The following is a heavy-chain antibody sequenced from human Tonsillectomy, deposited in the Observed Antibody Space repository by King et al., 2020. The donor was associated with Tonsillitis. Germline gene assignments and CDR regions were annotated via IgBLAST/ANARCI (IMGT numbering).Heavy chain of an antibody. J-gene: IGHJ6*03. CDR2: IYYSGNT. Sequence: VQLQESGPGLVKPSETLSLTCSVSGGSISSYYWSWIRQPPGKGLEWIGYIYYSGNTYYNTSLKSRVTISVDTSTSQFSLKLSSVTAAETAVYYCASAGLRTYYYDSRDYIPGPPASYYYMDVWGKGTTVTVSS. V-gene: IGHV4-59*01. D-gene: IGHD3-22*01. CDR1: GGSISSYY. CDR3: ASAGLRTYYYDSRDYIPGPPASYYYMDV.